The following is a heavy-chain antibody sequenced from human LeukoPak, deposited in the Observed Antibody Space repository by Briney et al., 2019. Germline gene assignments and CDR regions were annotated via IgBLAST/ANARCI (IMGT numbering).Heavy chain of an antibody. V-gene: IGHV4-34*01. J-gene: IGHJ5*02. CDR1: GGSFSGYY. CDR3: ARESGHYYDSSGFYWFDP. D-gene: IGHD3-22*01. CDR2: INHSGST. Sequence: SSETLSLTCAVYGGSFSGYYWSWIRQPPGKGLEWIGEINHSGSTNYNPSLKSRVTISVDTSKNQFSLKLSSVTAADTAVYYCARESGHYYDSSGFYWFDPWGQGTLVTVSS.